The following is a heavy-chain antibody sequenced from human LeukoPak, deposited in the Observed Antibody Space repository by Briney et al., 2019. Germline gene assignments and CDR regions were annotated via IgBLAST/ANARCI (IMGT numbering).Heavy chain of an antibody. V-gene: IGHV4-61*01. CDR1: GGSISSGSYY. Sequence: SETLSLTCTVSGGSISSGSYYWSWIRQPPGKGLEWIGYIYYSGSTNYNPSLKSRVTISVDTSKNQFSLKLSSVTAADTAVYYCARDYSSGWYDVGWFDPWGQGTLVTVSS. CDR3: ARDYSSGWYDVGWFDP. CDR2: IYYSGST. D-gene: IGHD6-19*01. J-gene: IGHJ5*02.